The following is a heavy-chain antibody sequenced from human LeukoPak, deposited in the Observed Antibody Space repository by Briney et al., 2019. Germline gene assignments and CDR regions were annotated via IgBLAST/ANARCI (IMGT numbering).Heavy chain of an antibody. CDR1: GFTFSSYA. V-gene: IGHV3-23*01. CDR2: ISGSGGST. D-gene: IGHD2-2*01. J-gene: IGHJ5*02. CDR3: ARDWSIVVVPAARMWFDP. Sequence: GGSLRLSCAASGFTFSSYAMSWVRQAPGKGLEWVSAISGSGGSTYYADSVKGRFTISRDNAKNSLYLQMNSLRAEDTAVYYCARDWSIVVVPAARMWFDPWGQGTLVTVSS.